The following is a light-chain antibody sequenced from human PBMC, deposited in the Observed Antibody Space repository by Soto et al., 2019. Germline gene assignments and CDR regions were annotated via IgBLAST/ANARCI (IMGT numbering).Light chain of an antibody. CDR3: QQYGSSLFT. J-gene: IGKJ3*01. V-gene: IGKV3-20*01. Sequence: EIVLTQSPGTLSLSPGERATLSCRASQSVSSSYLAWYQQKPGQAPRLLLYGASSRATGIPDRFSGSGSGTDFTLTISRLEPEDFAVYSCQQYGSSLFTFGPGTKGDI. CDR2: GAS. CDR1: QSVSSSY.